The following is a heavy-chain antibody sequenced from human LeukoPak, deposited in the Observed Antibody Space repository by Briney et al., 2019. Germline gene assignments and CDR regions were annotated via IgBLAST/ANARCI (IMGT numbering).Heavy chain of an antibody. CDR2: INPSGGST. V-gene: IGHV1-46*01. J-gene: IGHJ4*02. Sequence: ASVKVSCKASGYTFTSYYMHWVRQAPGQGLEWMGIINPSGGSTSYAQKFQGRVTMTRDTSTSTVYMELSSLRSEDTAVCYCAVIAAAGYYPFDYWGQGTLVIVSS. CDR3: AVIAAAGYYPFDY. D-gene: IGHD6-13*01. CDR1: GYTFTSYY.